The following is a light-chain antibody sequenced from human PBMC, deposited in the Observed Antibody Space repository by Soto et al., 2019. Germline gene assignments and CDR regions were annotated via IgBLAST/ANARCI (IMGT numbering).Light chain of an antibody. CDR1: SSNFGAGYD. V-gene: IGLV1-40*01. CDR2: GNS. Sequence: QLVLTQPPSVSGAPGQRVTISCTGSSSNFGAGYDVHWYQQLPGTAPKLLIYGNSNRPSGVPDRFSGSKSGTSASLAITGLQAEDEADYYCQSYDSSLSGYVVFGGGTKLTVL. J-gene: IGLJ2*01. CDR3: QSYDSSLSGYVV.